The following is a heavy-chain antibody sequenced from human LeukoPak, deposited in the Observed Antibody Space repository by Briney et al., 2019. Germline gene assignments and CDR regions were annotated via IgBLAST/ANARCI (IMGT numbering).Heavy chain of an antibody. V-gene: IGHV3-7*01. CDR3: ARGRYTSGWYPDYFDY. J-gene: IGHJ4*02. D-gene: IGHD6-19*01. CDR2: IRQDGSEK. Sequence: PGGCLRLSCGASGFTFSSYWMSWVRQTPGKGLEWVANIRQDGSEKYYVDSVKGRFTISRDNAKNSLYLQMNSLRAEDTAVYYCARGRYTSGWYPDYFDYWGQGTLVTVSS. CDR1: GFTFSSYW.